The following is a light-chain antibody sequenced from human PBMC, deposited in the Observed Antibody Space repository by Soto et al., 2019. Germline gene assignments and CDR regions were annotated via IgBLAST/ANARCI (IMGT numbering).Light chain of an antibody. J-gene: IGKJ5*01. CDR2: GAS. CDR3: QQYGSSPIT. Sequence: IVLTQSPGTLSLSPWERATLSCRASQSVNSNYLAWYQQKPGQAPRLLIYGASSRATGIPDRFRGSGSGTDFTLTINRLEPEDFALYHCQQYGSSPITFGQGTRLEIK. CDR1: QSVNSNY. V-gene: IGKV3-20*01.